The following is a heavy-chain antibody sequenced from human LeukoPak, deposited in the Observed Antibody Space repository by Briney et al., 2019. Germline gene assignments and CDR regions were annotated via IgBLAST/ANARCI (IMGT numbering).Heavy chain of an antibody. CDR3: AREAGTNWIFGEYFPF. V-gene: IGHV1-3*01. D-gene: IGHD1-1*01. J-gene: IGHJ1*01. Sequence: ASVKVSCKASGYTFNSHPMHWVRQAPGQRLEWMGWINADNGNTRYSQMLQGRVTITRDTSAITAYMELSGLRSDDTAVYYCAREAGTNWIFGEYFPFWGQGTLATVSA. CDR2: INADNGNT. CDR1: GYTFNSHP.